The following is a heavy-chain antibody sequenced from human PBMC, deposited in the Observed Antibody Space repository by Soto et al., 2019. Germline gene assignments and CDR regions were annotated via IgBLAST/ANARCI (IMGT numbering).Heavy chain of an antibody. J-gene: IGHJ5*02. CDR1: GGSFSGYY. V-gene: IGHV4-34*01. D-gene: IGHD3-9*01. CDR2: INHSGST. Sequence: SETLSRTCAVYGGSFSGYYWSWIRQPPGKGLEWIGEINHSGSTNYNPSLKSRVTISVDTSKNQFSLKLSSVTAADTAVYYCARGRGKYYDILTGTTFDPWGQGTLVTVSS. CDR3: ARGRGKYYDILTGTTFDP.